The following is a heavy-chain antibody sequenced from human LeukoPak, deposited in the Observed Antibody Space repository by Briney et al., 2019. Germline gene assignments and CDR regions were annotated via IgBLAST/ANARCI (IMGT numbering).Heavy chain of an antibody. D-gene: IGHD3-22*01. J-gene: IGHJ4*02. CDR2: INPNNGGT. CDR3: ARGVVYYRFDY. V-gene: IGHV1-2*02. Sequence: GASVKVSCTASGYTFTDNYIHWVRQAPGQGLEWMGWINPNNGGTTYAQKFQGRVTMTRDTSISTAYMELRGLTSDDTAVYSCARGVVYYRFDYWGQGTLVTVSS. CDR1: GYTFTDNY.